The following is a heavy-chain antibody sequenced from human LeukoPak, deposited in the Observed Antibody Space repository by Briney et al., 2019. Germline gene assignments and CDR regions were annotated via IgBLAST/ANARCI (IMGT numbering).Heavy chain of an antibody. D-gene: IGHD3-3*01. J-gene: IGHJ6*02. CDR1: GLTFSSYW. CDR3: ARDSRYYDFWSGYSYYYGMDV. V-gene: IGHV3-74*01. Sequence: PGGSLGLSCAASGLTFSSYWMHWVRQAPGKGLVWVSRINSDGSSTSYADSVKGRFTISRDNAKNTLYLQMNSLRAEDTAVYYCARDSRYYDFWSGYSYYYGMDVWGQGTTVTVSS. CDR2: INSDGSST.